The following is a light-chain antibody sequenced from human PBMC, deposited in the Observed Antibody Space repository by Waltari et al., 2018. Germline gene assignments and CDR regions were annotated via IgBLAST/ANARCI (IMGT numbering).Light chain of an antibody. CDR2: KVS. V-gene: IGKV2-30*02. Sequence: VLTQSPVSLSVTLGQPASISCKPSQSLVHGDGNTFLSWFLQGPGQSPRRLIYKVSIRDSWVPDRFSGSGSDSDFTLTISRLEAEDVGVYFCMQGSFWPWTFGQGTKVEIK. CDR3: MQGSFWPWT. CDR1: QSLVHGDGNTF. J-gene: IGKJ1*01.